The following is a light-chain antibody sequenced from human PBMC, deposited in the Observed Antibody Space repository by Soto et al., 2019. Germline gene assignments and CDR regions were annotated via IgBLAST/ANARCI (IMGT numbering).Light chain of an antibody. Sequence: QPVLTQPPSVSGTPGQRVTISCSGSSSNIGSNTVNWYQKLPGRAPKLLIYSNNNNRPSGDPARFFGFKSGTSASLAISGLQSEDESDYYCAAWDDRFNGPVFGGGTKLTVL. CDR1: SSNIGSNT. V-gene: IGLV1-44*01. J-gene: IGLJ3*02. CDR2: SNNN. CDR3: AAWDDRFNGPV.